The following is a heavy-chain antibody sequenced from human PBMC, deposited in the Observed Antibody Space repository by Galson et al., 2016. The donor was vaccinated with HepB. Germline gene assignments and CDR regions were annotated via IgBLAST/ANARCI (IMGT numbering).Heavy chain of an antibody. CDR2: VSTYNGNT. J-gene: IGHJ4*02. CDR3: ARGGGRGYSYTGDY. Sequence: SVKVSCKASGYTFSSYSILWVRQAPGQGLEWMGWVSTYNGNTNSAQKLQGRVTMTTDTSTTTAYMELRTLRSDDTAVYYGARGGGRGYSYTGDYWGQGTLVTVSS. D-gene: IGHD5-18*01. CDR1: GYTFSSYS. V-gene: IGHV1-18*04.